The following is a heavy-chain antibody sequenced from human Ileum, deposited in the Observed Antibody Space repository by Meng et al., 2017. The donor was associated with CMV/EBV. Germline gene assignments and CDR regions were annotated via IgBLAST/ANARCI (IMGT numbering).Heavy chain of an antibody. D-gene: IGHD1-14*01. CDR3: ARAGNHRVGDY. CDR2: IHHTGST. CDR1: GDSVSSINW. Sequence: LTCGVSGDSVSSINWWSWVRQPPGKGLEWIGEIHHTGSTSYNPSLKSRVTLSVDKSKNQFSLKMSSVTAADTAVYYCARAGNHRVGDYWGQGTLVTVSS. V-gene: IGHV4-4*02. J-gene: IGHJ4*02.